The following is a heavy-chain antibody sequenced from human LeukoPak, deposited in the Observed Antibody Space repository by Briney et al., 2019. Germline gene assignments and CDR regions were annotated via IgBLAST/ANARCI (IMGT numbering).Heavy chain of an antibody. CDR1: GYTFTGYY. D-gene: IGHD3-22*01. CDR2: INPNSGGT. V-gene: IGHV1-2*02. Sequence: GASVKVSCKASGYTFTGYYMHWVRQAPGQGLEWMGWINPNSGGTNYAQKFQGRVTMTRDTSVSTAYMELSRLRSDDTAVYYCARDPEVEYYYDDAGPRAFDIWGQGTMVTVSS. J-gene: IGHJ3*02. CDR3: ARDPEVEYYYDDAGPRAFDI.